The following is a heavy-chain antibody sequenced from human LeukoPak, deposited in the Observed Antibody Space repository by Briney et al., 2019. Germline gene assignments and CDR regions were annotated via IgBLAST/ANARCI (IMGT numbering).Heavy chain of an antibody. J-gene: IGHJ6*02. D-gene: IGHD6-19*01. CDR1: GYTFTSYD. CDR2: MNPNSGNT. Sequence: GASVKVSCKASGYTFTSYDINWVRQATGQGLEWMGWMNPNSGNTGYAQKFQGRVTMTRNTSISTAYMELSSLRSEDTAVYYCARVQILYSSGWYYYYYGMDVWGQGTTVTVSS. V-gene: IGHV1-8*01. CDR3: ARVQILYSSGWYYYYYGMDV.